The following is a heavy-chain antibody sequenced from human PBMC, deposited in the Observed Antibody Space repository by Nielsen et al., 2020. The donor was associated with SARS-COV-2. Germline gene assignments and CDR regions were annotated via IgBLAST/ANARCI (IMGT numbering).Heavy chain of an antibody. J-gene: IGHJ4*02. V-gene: IGHV3-21*01. Sequence: GGSLRLSCTAFGFTFSTYTMKWVRQAPGKGLEWLSSITSSSGHIYYADSLKGRFTISRDNAKSSLYLQMNSLRVEDTAVYYCARVGFYGDPEYLDYWGPGTLVTVSS. CDR2: ITSSSGHI. CDR1: GFTFSTYT. D-gene: IGHD4-17*01. CDR3: ARVGFYGDPEYLDY.